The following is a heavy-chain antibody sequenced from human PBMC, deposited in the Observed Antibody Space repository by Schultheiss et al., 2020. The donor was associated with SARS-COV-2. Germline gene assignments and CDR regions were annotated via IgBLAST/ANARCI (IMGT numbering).Heavy chain of an antibody. V-gene: IGHV4-59*01. CDR1: GGSISSYY. CDR2: IYYSGST. Sequence: SQTLSLTCTVSGGSISSYYWSWIRQPPGKGLEWIGYIYYSGSTNYNPSLKSRVAMSVDTSKNQFSLKLTSVTAADTAVYFCARDAKFYYGMDVWGQGTTVTVSS. J-gene: IGHJ6*02. CDR3: ARDAKFYYGMDV.